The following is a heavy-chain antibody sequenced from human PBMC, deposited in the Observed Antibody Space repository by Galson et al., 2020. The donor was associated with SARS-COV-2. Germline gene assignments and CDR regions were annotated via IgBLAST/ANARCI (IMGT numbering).Heavy chain of an antibody. V-gene: IGHV3-49*03. J-gene: IGHJ4*02. CDR1: VFTFADYA. Sequence: GGSRRLSCTASVFTFADYAISCFRQGPGEGLECGCFIRSKAYGGTTEYAASVKGRFTISRDDSKSIAYMKMNSLKTADTAVYYCTRDYSSIFDYWGKGTLVTVSS. CDR3: TRDYSSIFDY. CDR2: IRSKAYGGTT. D-gene: IGHD2-2*01.